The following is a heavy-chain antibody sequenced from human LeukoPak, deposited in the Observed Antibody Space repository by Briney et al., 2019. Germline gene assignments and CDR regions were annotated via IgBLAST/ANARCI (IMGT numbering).Heavy chain of an antibody. CDR3: AKNRRIFGRTLQRHYMDV. D-gene: IGHD3-3*01. J-gene: IGHJ6*03. CDR2: MTYDGSKR. CDR1: GFTFSSYG. Sequence: GGSLRLSCVVSGFTFSSYGMHWVRQAPGKGLEWVAFMTYDGSKRPYADSVKGRFTISRDNSKNTLYLQMDGLRPEDTAVYYCAKNRRIFGRTLQRHYMDVWGKGTTVAVSS. V-gene: IGHV3-30*02.